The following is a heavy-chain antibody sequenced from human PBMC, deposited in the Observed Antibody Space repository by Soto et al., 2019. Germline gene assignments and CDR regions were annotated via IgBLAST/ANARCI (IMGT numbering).Heavy chain of an antibody. D-gene: IGHD6-19*01. CDR1: SGSIGRSHG. CDR3: GRKEGIAVAGALDI. CDR2: IYHSGST. V-gene: IGHV4-4*02. Sequence: HSYTLSLPSAVASGSIGRSHGWSGFRPPTGKGLGWIGEIYHSGSTNYNPSLKSLVTISVDKSKNQFSLKLSSVTAAFTSLYYCGRKEGIAVAGALDIWGLGSMVTV. J-gene: IGHJ3*02.